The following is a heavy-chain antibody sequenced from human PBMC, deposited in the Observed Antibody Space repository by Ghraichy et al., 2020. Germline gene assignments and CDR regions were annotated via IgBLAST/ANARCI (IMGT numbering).Heavy chain of an antibody. CDR3: ARGGSGWSFDP. D-gene: IGHD6-19*01. V-gene: IGHV3-21*01. CDR1: GCTFSSYS. CDR2: ISSSSSYI. J-gene: IGHJ5*02. Sequence: GGSLRLSCAASGCTFSSYSMNWVRQAPWKVLEWVSSISSSSSYIYYADSVKGRFTISRDNAKNSLYLQMNSLRAEDTAVYYCARGGSGWSFDPWGQGTLVTVSS.